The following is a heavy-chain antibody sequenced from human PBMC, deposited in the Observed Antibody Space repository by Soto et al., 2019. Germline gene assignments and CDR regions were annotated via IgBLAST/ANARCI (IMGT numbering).Heavy chain of an antibody. V-gene: IGHV3-53*01. CDR3: VRDNGDYDDL. J-gene: IGHJ4*02. D-gene: IGHD4-17*01. Sequence: GGSLRLSCAASGFTSHMSWVRQAPGKGLEWVSVIYTRGSAYYAHSVRGRFIISRDIAKNTLYLQMTSLAAEDTAVYYCVRDNGDYDDLWGQGTLVTVSS. CDR2: IYTRGSA. CDR1: GFTSH.